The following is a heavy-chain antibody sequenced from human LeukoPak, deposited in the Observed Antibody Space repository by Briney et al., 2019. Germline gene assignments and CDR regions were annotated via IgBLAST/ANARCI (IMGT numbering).Heavy chain of an antibody. V-gene: IGHV1-2*02. CDR1: GDTLTGYY. CDR2: INPNSGGT. CDR3: ARICSSSSCYGGGDY. Sequence: SEKVSCKASGDTLTGYYMHWVRQAPGQGLEWMGWINPNSGGTNYAQKFQGRVTMTRDTSISTAYMELSRLRSDDTAVYCCARICSSSSCYGGGDYWGQGTLVTVSS. J-gene: IGHJ4*02. D-gene: IGHD2-2*01.